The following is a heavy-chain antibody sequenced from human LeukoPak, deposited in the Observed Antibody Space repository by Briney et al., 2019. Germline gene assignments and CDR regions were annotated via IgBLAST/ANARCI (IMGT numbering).Heavy chain of an antibody. CDR2: IMKDGRAK. CDR3: ARGRMAVAGSYEY. Sequence: PGGSLRLSCAASEFTISNSWMTWVRQAPGKGLEWVANIMKDGRAKYYVDSVKGRFTISRDNAKNSLFLEMNSLRAEDTAVYYCARGRMAVAGSYEYWGQGTLVTVSS. D-gene: IGHD6-19*01. J-gene: IGHJ4*02. CDR1: EFTISNSW. V-gene: IGHV3-7*05.